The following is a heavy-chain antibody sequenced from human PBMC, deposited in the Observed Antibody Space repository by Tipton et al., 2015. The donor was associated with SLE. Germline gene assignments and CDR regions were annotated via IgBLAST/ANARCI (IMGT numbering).Heavy chain of an antibody. CDR3: ARNRVTMIVVVPEWFDP. CDR2: ISDSGGNT. J-gene: IGHJ5*02. CDR1: GFTFSSYA. V-gene: IGHV3-23*01. D-gene: IGHD3-22*01. Sequence: SLRLSCAASGFTFSSYAMNWVRQAPGKGLEWVSAISDSGGNTYYADSVKGRFTISRDNSKNTLYLQMNSLRAEDTAVYYCARNRVTMIVVVPEWFDPWGQGTLVTVSS.